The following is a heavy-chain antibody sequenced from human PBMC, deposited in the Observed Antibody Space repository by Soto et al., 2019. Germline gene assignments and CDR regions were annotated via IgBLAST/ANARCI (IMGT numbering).Heavy chain of an antibody. J-gene: IGHJ6*02. CDR1: GYTFTTCW. D-gene: IGHD3-9*01. Sequence: GESLKISCKASGYTFTTCWITWVRQKAGKGLEWMGRIDPTDSYINYSPSFQGLVTISAAKSTSTVYLQWTRLEASDTATYYCARRSTSSLYFGMDVWGQGTTVTVSS. V-gene: IGHV5-10-1*01. CDR2: IDPTDSYI. CDR3: ARRSTSSLYFGMDV.